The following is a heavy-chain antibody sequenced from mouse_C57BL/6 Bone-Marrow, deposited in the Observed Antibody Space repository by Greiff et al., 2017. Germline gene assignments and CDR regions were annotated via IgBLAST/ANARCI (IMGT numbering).Heavy chain of an antibody. V-gene: IGHV1-82*01. J-gene: IGHJ3*01. CDR1: GYAFSSSW. CDR3: ARHGDYSNPFAY. Sequence: QVQLQQSGPELVKPGASVKISCKASGYAFSSSWMNWVKQRPGKGLEWIGRIYPGDGDTNYNGKFKGKATLTADKSSSTAYMQLSSLTSEDSAVYFCARHGDYSNPFAYWGQGTLVTVSA. CDR2: IYPGDGDT. D-gene: IGHD2-5*01.